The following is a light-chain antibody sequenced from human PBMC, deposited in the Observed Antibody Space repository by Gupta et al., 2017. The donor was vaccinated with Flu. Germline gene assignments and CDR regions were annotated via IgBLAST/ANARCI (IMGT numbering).Light chain of an antibody. V-gene: IGKV3-20*01. CDR2: GAS. CDR3: QQDGSSSYT. CDR1: QSVSSSY. J-gene: IGKJ2*01. Sequence: GTLSLSPGERATLSCRASQSVSSSYLAWYQQKPGQAPRLLIYGASSRATGIPDRFSGSGSGTDFTLTISRLEPEDFAVYYCQQDGSSSYTFGQGTKLEIK.